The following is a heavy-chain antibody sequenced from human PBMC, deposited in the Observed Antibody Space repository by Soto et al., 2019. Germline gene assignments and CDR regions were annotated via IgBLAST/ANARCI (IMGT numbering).Heavy chain of an antibody. CDR2: ISGSGRST. V-gene: IGHV3-23*01. Sequence: GGSLRLSCAASGFTFSSYSMNWVRQAPGKGLEWVSAISGSGRSTYYADSVKGRFTISRDNSKNTLYLQMNSLRAEDTAVYYCAKEGEHSSGWANFDYWGQGTLVTVSS. CDR3: AKEGEHSSGWANFDY. D-gene: IGHD6-19*01. J-gene: IGHJ4*02. CDR1: GFTFSSYS.